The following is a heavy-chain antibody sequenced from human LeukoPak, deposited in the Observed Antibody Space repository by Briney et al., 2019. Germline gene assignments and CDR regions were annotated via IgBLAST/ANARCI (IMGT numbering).Heavy chain of an antibody. D-gene: IGHD6-13*01. CDR1: GFTFSSYA. CDR2: ISGSGGST. Sequence: GESLRLSCAASGFTFSSYAMSWVRQAPGKGLEWVSAISGSGGSTYYADSVKGRFTISRDNSKNTLYLQMNSLRAEDTAVYYCAKLGSSWYRVPGYYFDYWGQGTLVTVSS. V-gene: IGHV3-23*01. J-gene: IGHJ4*02. CDR3: AKLGSSWYRVPGYYFDY.